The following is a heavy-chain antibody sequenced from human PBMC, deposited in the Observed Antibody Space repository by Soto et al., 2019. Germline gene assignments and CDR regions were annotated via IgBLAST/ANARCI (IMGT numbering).Heavy chain of an antibody. V-gene: IGHV3-30*18. J-gene: IGHJ4*02. D-gene: IGHD2-2*02. Sequence: PGGSLRLSCAASGFTFSSYGMHWVRQAPGKGLEWVAVISYDGSNKYYADSVKGRFTISRDNSKNTLYLQMNSLRAEDTAVYYCAKDGDCSSTSCYTPLQWGQGTLVTVSS. CDR1: GFTFSSYG. CDR3: AKDGDCSSTSCYTPLQ. CDR2: ISYDGSNK.